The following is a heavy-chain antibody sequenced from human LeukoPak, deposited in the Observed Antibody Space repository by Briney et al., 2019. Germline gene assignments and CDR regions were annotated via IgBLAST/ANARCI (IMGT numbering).Heavy chain of an antibody. CDR1: GGSIRGYY. Sequence: SETLSLTCNVSGGSIRGYYWSWIRQPPGRGLEWIGYIYSSGSTNYNPSLKSRVTMSVDTSKNQFSLKLSSVTAADTAVYYCARETSQKGAHYMDVWGKGTTVTISS. D-gene: IGHD3-16*01. J-gene: IGHJ6*03. CDR3: ARETSQKGAHYMDV. V-gene: IGHV4-59*01. CDR2: IYSSGST.